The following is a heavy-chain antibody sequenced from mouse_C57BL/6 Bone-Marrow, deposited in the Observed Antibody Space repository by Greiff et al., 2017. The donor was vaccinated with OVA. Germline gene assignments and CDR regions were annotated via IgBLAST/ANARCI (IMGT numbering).Heavy chain of an antibody. V-gene: IGHV5-4*01. D-gene: IGHD4-1*01. CDR2: ISDGGSYT. CDR1: GFTFSSYA. Sequence: GGSLKLSCAASGFTFSSYAMSWVRQTPEKRLEWVATISDGGSYTYYPDNVKGRFTISRDNAKNNLYLQMSHLKSEDTAMYYCARDETGTGAMDYWGQGTSVTVSS. CDR3: ARDETGTGAMDY. J-gene: IGHJ4*01.